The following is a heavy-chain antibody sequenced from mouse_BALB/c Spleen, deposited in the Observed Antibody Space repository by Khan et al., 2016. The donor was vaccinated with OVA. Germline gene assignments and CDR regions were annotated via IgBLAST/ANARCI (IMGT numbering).Heavy chain of an antibody. D-gene: IGHD2-10*02. CDR1: GFSLSRYS. J-gene: IGHJ4*01. Sequence: QVQLKQSGPGLVAPSQSLSITCTVSGFSLSRYSVHWVRQPPGKGLEWLGMIWSGGSTDYNSALKSRLSISKDNSKSQVFLEMNSLQTDDTAMYYCARKKYGNYVSLDYWGQGTSVTVSS. CDR3: ARKKYGNYVSLDY. CDR2: IWSGGST. V-gene: IGHV2-6-4*01.